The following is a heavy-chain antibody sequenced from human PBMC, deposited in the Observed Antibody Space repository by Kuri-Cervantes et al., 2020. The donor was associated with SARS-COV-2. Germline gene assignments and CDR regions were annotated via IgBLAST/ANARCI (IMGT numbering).Heavy chain of an antibody. V-gene: IGHV1-69*05. Sequence: SVKVSCKASGYSFTSYYINWVRQAPGQGLEWMGGIIPIFGTANYAQKFQGRVTITTDESTSTAYMELSSLRSEDTAVYYCARGTPTALLGLSDLCFDYWGQGTLVTVSS. CDR3: ARGTPTALLGLSDLCFDY. CDR2: IIPIFGTA. J-gene: IGHJ4*02. D-gene: IGHD2-15*01. CDR1: GYSFTSYY.